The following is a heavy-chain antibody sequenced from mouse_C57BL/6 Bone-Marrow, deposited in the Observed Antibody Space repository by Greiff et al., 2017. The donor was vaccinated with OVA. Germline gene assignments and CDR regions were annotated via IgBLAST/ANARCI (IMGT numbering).Heavy chain of an antibody. CDR2: IDPENGDT. Sequence: EVQLQQSGAELVRPGASVKLSCTASGFNIKDDYMHWVKQRPEQGLEWIGWIDPENGDTEYASKFQGKATITADTSSNTAYLQLSSLTSEDTAVYDCALGGWLLFFAYWGQGTLVTVSA. J-gene: IGHJ3*01. CDR1: GFNIKDDY. V-gene: IGHV14-4*01. D-gene: IGHD2-3*01. CDR3: ALGGWLLFFAY.